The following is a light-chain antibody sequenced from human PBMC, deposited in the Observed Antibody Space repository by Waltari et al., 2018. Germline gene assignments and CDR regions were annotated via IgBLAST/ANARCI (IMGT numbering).Light chain of an antibody. CDR1: QTISNY. Sequence: DIQMTQSPSSLSASVGDRVIITCRASQTISNYLNWYQQKPGNAPKVLISAASTLQSGVPSRFSGSRSGTDFTLIITSLQPEDFATYYCQQGYSVPYTFGQGTKLEIK. CDR2: AAS. V-gene: IGKV1-39*01. CDR3: QQGYSVPYT. J-gene: IGKJ2*01.